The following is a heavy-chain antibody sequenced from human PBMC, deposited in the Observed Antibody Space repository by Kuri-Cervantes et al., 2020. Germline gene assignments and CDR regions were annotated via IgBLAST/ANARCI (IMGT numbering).Heavy chain of an antibody. CDR3: AKLTRFAEEPFDC. D-gene: IGHD4-23*01. CDR1: GFTFSSYA. Sequence: GGSLRLSCAASGFTFSSYAMHWVRQAPGKGLEWVAVISYDGSNKYHADSVKGRFTISRDNSKNTLYLQMNSLRAEDTAVYYCAKLTRFAEEPFDCWGQGTLVTVSS. CDR2: ISYDGSNK. J-gene: IGHJ4*02. V-gene: IGHV3-30*14.